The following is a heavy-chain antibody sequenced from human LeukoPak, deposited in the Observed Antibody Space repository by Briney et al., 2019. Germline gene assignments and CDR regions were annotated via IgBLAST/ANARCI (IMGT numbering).Heavy chain of an antibody. Sequence: SQTLSLTCTVSGGSISSGGYYWSWIRQHPGKGLEWIGYIYYSGSTYYNPSLKSRVTISVDTSKNQFSLKLSSVTAADTAVYYCARDRGRDYDYGDYLPLGYFDYWGQGTLVTVSP. D-gene: IGHD4-17*01. J-gene: IGHJ4*02. CDR3: ARDRGRDYDYGDYLPLGYFDY. V-gene: IGHV4-31*03. CDR1: GGSISSGGYY. CDR2: IYYSGST.